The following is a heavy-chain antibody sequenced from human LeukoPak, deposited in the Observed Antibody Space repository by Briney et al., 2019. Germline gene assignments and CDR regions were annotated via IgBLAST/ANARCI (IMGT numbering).Heavy chain of an antibody. Sequence: GGSLRLSCAASGFTFSSYWMHWVRQAPGKGLVWVSRTNSDGSSTSYADSVKGRFTISRDNAKNTLYLQMNSLRAEDTAVYYCARDQQYCSSTSCYLRGLDYYGMDVWGQGTTVTVSS. J-gene: IGHJ6*02. CDR1: GFTFSSYW. V-gene: IGHV3-74*01. D-gene: IGHD2-2*01. CDR2: TNSDGSST. CDR3: ARDQQYCSSTSCYLRGLDYYGMDV.